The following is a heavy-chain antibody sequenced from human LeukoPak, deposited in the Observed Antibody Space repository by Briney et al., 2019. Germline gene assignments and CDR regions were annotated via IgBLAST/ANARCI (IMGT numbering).Heavy chain of an antibody. V-gene: IGHV3-21*01. CDR2: ISSSSSYI. CDR1: GFTFSSYS. CDR3: ARDSYCSSTSCLYYMDV. J-gene: IGHJ6*03. D-gene: IGHD2-2*01. Sequence: GGSLRLSCAASGFTFSSYSMNWVRQAPGKGLEWVSSISSSSSYIYYADSVKGRFTISRDNAKNSLYLQMNSLRAEDTAVYYCARDSYCSSTSCLYYMDVWGKGTTVTVSS.